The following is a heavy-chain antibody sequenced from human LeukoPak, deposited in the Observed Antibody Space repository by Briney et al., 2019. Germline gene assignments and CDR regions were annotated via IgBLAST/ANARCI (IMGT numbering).Heavy chain of an antibody. CDR2: INPSSGGT. J-gene: IGHJ4*02. CDR1: GYTFTGYY. V-gene: IGHV1-2*06. D-gene: IGHD3-10*01. CDR3: TRGPSGSDY. Sequence: ASVKVSCKVSGYTFTGYYLHWVRQAPGQGLEWMRRINPSSGGTNYAQKFQGRVTMTRDTSINTAYMDLSSLRSDDTAVYYCTRGPSGSDYWGQGTLVTVSS.